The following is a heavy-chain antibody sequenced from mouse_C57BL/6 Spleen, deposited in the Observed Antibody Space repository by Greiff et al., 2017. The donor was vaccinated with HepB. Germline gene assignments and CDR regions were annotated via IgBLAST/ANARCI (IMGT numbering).Heavy chain of an antibody. V-gene: IGHV7-3*01. CDR1: GFTFTDYY. CDR3: ARWALTGYFDY. Sequence: DVMLVESGGGLVQPGGSLSLSCAASGFTFTDYYMSWVRQPPGKALEWLGFIRNKANGYTTEYSASVKGRFTISRDNSQSILYLQMNALRAEDSATYYCARWALTGYFDYWGQGTTLTVSS. D-gene: IGHD4-1*01. CDR2: IRNKANGYTT. J-gene: IGHJ2*01.